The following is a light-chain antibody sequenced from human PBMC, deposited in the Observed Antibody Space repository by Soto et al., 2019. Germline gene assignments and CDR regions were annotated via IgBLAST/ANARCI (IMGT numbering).Light chain of an antibody. J-gene: IGKJ1*01. CDR1: QSIGKY. CDR2: DVS. CDR3: QQYNSYSSWT. Sequence: IQMTQSPSTLSASIGDRVTITCRASQSIGKYLGWYQHKPGKAPNLLSFDVSHLASRVPSRFSGSGSGTDFTLTISSLQAADFATYYCQQYNSYSSWTFGQGTKVDI. V-gene: IGKV1-5*01.